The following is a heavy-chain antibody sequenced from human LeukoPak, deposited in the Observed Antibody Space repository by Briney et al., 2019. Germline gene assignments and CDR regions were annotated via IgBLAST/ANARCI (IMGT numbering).Heavy chain of an antibody. D-gene: IGHD4-17*01. J-gene: IGHJ4*02. CDR1: GGSISSGGYS. Sequence: SQTLSLTCAVSGGSISSGGYSWSWIRQPPGKGLEWIGYIYHSGSTYYNPSLKSRVTISVGRSKNQFSLKLSSVTAADTAVYYCARGLGGLNYGDYFDYWGQGTLVTVSS. V-gene: IGHV4-30-2*01. CDR3: ARGLGGLNYGDYFDY. CDR2: IYHSGST.